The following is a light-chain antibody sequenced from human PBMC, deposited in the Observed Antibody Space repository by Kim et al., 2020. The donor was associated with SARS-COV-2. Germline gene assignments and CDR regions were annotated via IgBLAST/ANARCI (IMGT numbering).Light chain of an antibody. CDR2: NNSDGTH. Sequence: QLVLTQSPSASASLGASVRLTCTLSSGHSTYAIAWHQLQPGKGPRFLLKNNSDGTHTKGDGIPDRFSGSNSGAERYLIISSLHSEDEADYYCHTWATGMQVFGGGTKLTVL. CDR1: SGHSTYA. CDR3: HTWATGMQV. V-gene: IGLV4-69*01. J-gene: IGLJ3*02.